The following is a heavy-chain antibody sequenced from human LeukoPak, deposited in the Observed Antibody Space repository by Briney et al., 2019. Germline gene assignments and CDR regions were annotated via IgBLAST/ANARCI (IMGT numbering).Heavy chain of an antibody. J-gene: IGHJ4*02. Sequence: SVKASCKASGGTFSSYTISWVRQAPGQGLEWMGRIIPILGIANYAQKFQGRVTITADKSTSTAYMELSSLRSEDTAVYYCARDYSNYVFDYWGQGTLVTVSS. D-gene: IGHD4-11*01. CDR3: ARDYSNYVFDY. CDR2: IIPILGIA. V-gene: IGHV1-69*02. CDR1: GGTFSSYT.